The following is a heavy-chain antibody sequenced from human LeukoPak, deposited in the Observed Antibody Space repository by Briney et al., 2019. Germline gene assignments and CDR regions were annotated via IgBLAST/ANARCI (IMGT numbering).Heavy chain of an antibody. V-gene: IGHV3-33*08. J-gene: IGHJ4*02. D-gene: IGHD6-19*01. CDR1: GFTFSSYD. Sequence: GGSLRLSCAASGFTFSSYDIHWVRQAPGKGLEWVAVIWYDGSNKYYADSVKGRFTISRDNSKNTLYLQMGSLRAEDTAVYYCVKTIAVPGNFDYWGQGTLVTVSS. CDR2: IWYDGSNK. CDR3: VKTIAVPGNFDY.